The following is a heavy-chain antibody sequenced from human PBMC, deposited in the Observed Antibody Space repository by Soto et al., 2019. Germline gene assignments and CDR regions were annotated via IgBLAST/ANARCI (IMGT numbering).Heavy chain of an antibody. Sequence: PSETLSLTCTVSGGSISISSYYWGCIRQPPGKGLEWIGSIYYTGSTYYNPSLKSRVTISVDTSKNQFSLKLSSVTAADTAVYYCARQRRYYYDSSGYPDYWGQGTLVTVSS. J-gene: IGHJ4*02. V-gene: IGHV4-39*01. D-gene: IGHD3-22*01. CDR2: IYYTGST. CDR1: GGSISISSYY. CDR3: ARQRRYYYDSSGYPDY.